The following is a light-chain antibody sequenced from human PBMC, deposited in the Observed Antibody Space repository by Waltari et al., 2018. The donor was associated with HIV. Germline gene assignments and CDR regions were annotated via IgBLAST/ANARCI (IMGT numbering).Light chain of an antibody. Sequence: DIQLTQSPSFLSASVGDRVTITCRADHRISTYLAWYQQKPGKAPKLLISAASALQSGVPSRFSGSGSGREFTLTISSLQPEDCASYYCQHLNTYPYTFGQGTKLEIK. CDR3: QHLNTYPYT. V-gene: IGKV1-9*01. CDR2: AAS. CDR1: HRISTY. J-gene: IGKJ2*01.